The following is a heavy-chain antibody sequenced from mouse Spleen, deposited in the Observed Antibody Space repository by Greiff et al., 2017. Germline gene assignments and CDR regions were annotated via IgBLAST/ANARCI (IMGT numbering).Heavy chain of an antibody. CDR3: ATGGDFDY. V-gene: IGHV1-69*01. J-gene: IGHJ2*01. CDR2: IDPSDSYT. Sequence: QVQLQQPGAELVMPGASVKLSCKASGYTFTSYWMHWVKQRPGQGLEWIGEIDPSDSYTNYNQKFKGKATLTVDKSSSTAYMQLSSLTSEDSAVYYCATGGDFDYWGQGTTLTVSS. CDR1: GYTFTSYW.